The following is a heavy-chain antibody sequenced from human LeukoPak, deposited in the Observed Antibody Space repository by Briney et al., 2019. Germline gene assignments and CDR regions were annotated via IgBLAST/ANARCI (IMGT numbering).Heavy chain of an antibody. CDR3: ARDTYDSSGYYYVGY. V-gene: IGHV1-46*01. CDR1: GYTFTSNY. D-gene: IGHD3-22*01. CDR2: ISPSGGST. J-gene: IGHJ4*02. Sequence: SVKVSCKAFGYTFTSNYMHWVRQAPGQGPEWMGVISPSGGSTTYAQKFQGRVTLTRDMSTRTDYLELSSLRSEDTAVYYCARDTYDSSGYYYVGYWGQGTLVTVSS.